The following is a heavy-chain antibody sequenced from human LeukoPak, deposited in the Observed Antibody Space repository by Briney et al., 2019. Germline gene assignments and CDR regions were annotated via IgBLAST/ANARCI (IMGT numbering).Heavy chain of an antibody. J-gene: IGHJ4*02. CDR1: GFTFSNAY. V-gene: IGHV3-30*18. CDR2: ISYDGSNK. Sequence: GGSLRLSCAASGFTFSNAYMSWVRQAPGQGLEWVAVISYDGSNKYYADSVKGRFTISRDNSKNTLYLQMNSLRAEDTAVYYCANGRQGSSWSFDYWGQGTLVTVSS. CDR3: ANGRQGSSWSFDY. D-gene: IGHD6-13*01.